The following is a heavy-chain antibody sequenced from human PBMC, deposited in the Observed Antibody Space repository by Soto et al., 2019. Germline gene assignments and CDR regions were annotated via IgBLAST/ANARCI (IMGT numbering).Heavy chain of an antibody. J-gene: IGHJ6*01. V-gene: IGHV4-39*01. D-gene: IGHD3-10*01. CDR2: IYYSGNT. CDR3: ARLPGYGSGSAGMDV. CDR1: GGSIGGSTYY. Sequence: SETLSLTCTVSGGSIGGSTYYWGWIRQPPGKGLEWIGSIYYSGNTYYNPSLKSRVTISVDTSNNQFSLKLTFVTAADTAVYYCARLPGYGSGSAGMDVWGQGTTVT.